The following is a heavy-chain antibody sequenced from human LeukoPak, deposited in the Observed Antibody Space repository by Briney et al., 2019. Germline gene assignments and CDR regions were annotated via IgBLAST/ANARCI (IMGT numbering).Heavy chain of an antibody. V-gene: IGHV1-69*13. CDR3: ARDITGLGSGSYALDY. Sequence: WASVKVSCKASGGTFSTYAISWVRQAPGQGLEWMGGIIPIFGTANYAQKFQGRVTITADESTSTAYMALSRLRTEDTAVYYCARDITGLGSGSYALDYWGQGTLVTVSS. D-gene: IGHD3-10*01. CDR1: GGTFSTYA. CDR2: IIPIFGTA. J-gene: IGHJ4*02.